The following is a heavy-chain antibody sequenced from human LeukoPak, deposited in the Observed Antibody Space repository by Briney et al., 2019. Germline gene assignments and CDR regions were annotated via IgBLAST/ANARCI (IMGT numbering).Heavy chain of an antibody. J-gene: IGHJ4*02. D-gene: IGHD6-6*01. CDR2: ISWDGGST. CDR3: AKERGSSGYFDY. Sequence: GGSLRLSCAASGFTFDDYAMHWVRQAPGKGLEWVSLISWDGGSTYYADSGKGRFTISRDNSKNSLYLQMNSLRTEDTALYYCAKERGSSGYFDYWGQGTLVTVSS. V-gene: IGHV3-43*01. CDR1: GFTFDDYA.